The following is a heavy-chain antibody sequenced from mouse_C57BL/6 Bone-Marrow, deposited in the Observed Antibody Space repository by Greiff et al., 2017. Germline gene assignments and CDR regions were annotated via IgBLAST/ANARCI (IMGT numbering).Heavy chain of an antibody. CDR2: INPNNGGT. CDR1: GYTFTDYN. D-gene: IGHD1-1*01. Sequence: VQLQQSGPELVKPGASVTMSCKASGYTFTDYNMHWVKQSHGKSLEWIGYINPNNGGTSYNQKFKGKATLTVNKSSSTAYMELRSLTSEDSGVYYCARFTTVFDYWGQGTTLTVSS. CDR3: ARFTTVFDY. J-gene: IGHJ2*01. V-gene: IGHV1-22*01.